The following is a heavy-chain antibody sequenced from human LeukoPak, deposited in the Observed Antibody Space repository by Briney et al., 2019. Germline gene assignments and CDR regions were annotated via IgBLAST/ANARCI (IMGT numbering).Heavy chain of an antibody. Sequence: MASETLSLTCTVSGGSISSYYWSWIRQPPGKGLEWIGYIYTSGGTNYNPSLKSRVTISVDTSKNQFSLKLSSVTAADTAVYYCASTDSSGYYHPFGYWGQGTLVTVSS. CDR3: ASTDSSGYYHPFGY. CDR2: IYTSGGT. J-gene: IGHJ4*02. V-gene: IGHV4-4*09. D-gene: IGHD3-22*01. CDR1: GGSISSYY.